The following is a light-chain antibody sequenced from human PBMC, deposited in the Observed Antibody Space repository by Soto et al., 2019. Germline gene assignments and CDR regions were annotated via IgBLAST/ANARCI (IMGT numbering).Light chain of an antibody. CDR1: QSVRTN. V-gene: IGKV3-15*01. J-gene: IGKJ2*01. CDR2: AAS. CDR3: QQYNSWPPVYT. Sequence: EVVVTQSPATLSVSLGGRATLSCRASQSVRTNLAWYQQKPGQAPRLLIYAASTRATGVPARFSGSGSGTEFTLTITSLQSEDFAVYYCQQYNSWPPVYTFGQGTKLEI.